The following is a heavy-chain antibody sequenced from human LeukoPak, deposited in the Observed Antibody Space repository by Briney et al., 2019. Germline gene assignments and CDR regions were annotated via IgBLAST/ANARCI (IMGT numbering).Heavy chain of an antibody. J-gene: IGHJ3*02. CDR3: ARALDAFDI. CDR1: GGSISSSSYY. V-gene: IGHV4-39*07. CDR2: IYYSGST. Sequence: SETLSLTCTVSGGSISSSSYYWGWIRQPPGKGLEWIGSIYYSGSTYYNPSLKSRVTISVDTSKNQFSLKLSSVTAADTAVYYCARALDAFDIWGQGTMVTVSS.